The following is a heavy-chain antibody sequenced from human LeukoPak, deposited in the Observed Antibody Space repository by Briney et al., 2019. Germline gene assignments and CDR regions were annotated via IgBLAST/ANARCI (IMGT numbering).Heavy chain of an antibody. J-gene: IGHJ5*02. Sequence: GGSLRLSCAASGFSFSSYGMHWVRQAPGKGLEWVADMWYDGSNEYYADSVRGRFTISRDNSKNTLYLQMNSLRADDTAVYYCVRGGSTVSEGPWGQGTLVTVSS. V-gene: IGHV3-33*01. CDR1: GFSFSSYG. D-gene: IGHD4-17*01. CDR2: MWYDGSNE. CDR3: VRGGSTVSEGP.